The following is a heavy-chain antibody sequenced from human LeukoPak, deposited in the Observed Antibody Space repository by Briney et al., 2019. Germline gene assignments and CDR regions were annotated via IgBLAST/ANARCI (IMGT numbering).Heavy chain of an antibody. V-gene: IGHV3-23*01. D-gene: IGHD6-19*01. Sequence: GGSLRLSCAASGFTFTSYAMSWVRQAPGKGLEWVSSISGSGGSTYYADSVKGRFTISRDNSENTLYLQMNSLRAEETAVYYCAKVLEQWLSKGGGFDYWGQGTLVTVSS. J-gene: IGHJ4*02. CDR2: ISGSGGST. CDR1: GFTFTSYA. CDR3: AKVLEQWLSKGGGFDY.